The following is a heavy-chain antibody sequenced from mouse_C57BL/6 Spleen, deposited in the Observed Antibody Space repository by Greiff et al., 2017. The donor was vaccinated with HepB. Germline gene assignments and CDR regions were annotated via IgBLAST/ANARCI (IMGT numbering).Heavy chain of an antibody. CDR3: ARGGRDYGGGYYAMDY. V-gene: IGHV1-42*01. Sequence: EVKLMESGPELVKPGASVKISCKASGYSFTGYYMNWVKQSPEKSLEWIGEINPSTGGTTYNQKFKAKATLTVDKSSSTAYMQLKSLTSEDSAVYYCARGGRDYGGGYYAMDYWGQGTSVTVSS. CDR2: INPSTGGT. D-gene: IGHD2-4*01. J-gene: IGHJ4*01. CDR1: GYSFTGYY.